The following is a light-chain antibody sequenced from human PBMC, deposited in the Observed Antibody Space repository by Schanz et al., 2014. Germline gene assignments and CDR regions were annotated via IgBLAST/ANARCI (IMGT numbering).Light chain of an antibody. V-gene: IGKV3-20*01. Sequence: ETVMTQSPATLSVSPGDRATLSCRASESVNVNLAWYQQKPGQAPRLLIYDASSRATGIPDRFSGSGSGTDFTLTISRLEPEDFAVYYCQQYGSSPPTFGQGTKVEIK. CDR3: QQYGSSPPT. CDR1: ESVNVN. CDR2: DAS. J-gene: IGKJ1*01.